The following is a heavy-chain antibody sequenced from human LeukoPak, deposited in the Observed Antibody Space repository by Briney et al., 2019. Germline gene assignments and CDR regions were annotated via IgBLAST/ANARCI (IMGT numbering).Heavy chain of an antibody. CDR2: IYYSGST. V-gene: IGHV4-39*01. CDR3: ARKKRVDPFDY. D-gene: IGHD3-3*01. CDR1: GGSMSSNSYY. Sequence: SETLSLTCTVSGGSMSSNSYYWGWIRQPPGKGLEWIGSIYYSGSTYYNPSLKSRVTISVDTSKNQFSLKLSSVTAADTAVYYCARKKRVDPFDYWGQGTLVTVSS. J-gene: IGHJ4*02.